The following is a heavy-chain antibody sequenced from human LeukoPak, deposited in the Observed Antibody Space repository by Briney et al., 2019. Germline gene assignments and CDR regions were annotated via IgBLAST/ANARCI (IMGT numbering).Heavy chain of an antibody. D-gene: IGHD5-24*01. CDR3: AKGGPQFFDY. CDR2: VSGGGGT. V-gene: IGHV3-23*01. CDR1: GFTFSSYA. Sequence: PGGSLRLSCAASGFTFSSYAMSWVRQAPGKGLEWVAAVSGGGGTYYADSVKGRFTISRDNSRNTLYLQMNSLRAEDTAIYYCAKGGPQFFDYWGQGTLVTVSS. J-gene: IGHJ4*02.